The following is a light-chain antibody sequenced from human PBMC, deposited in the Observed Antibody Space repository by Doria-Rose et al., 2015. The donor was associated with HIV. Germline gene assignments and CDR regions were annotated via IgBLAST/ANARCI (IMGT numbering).Light chain of an antibody. CDR1: QSFSSTY. J-gene: IGKJ1*01. V-gene: IGKV3-20*01. CDR3: HQYGTSWT. CDR2: DGS. Sequence: VLTQSPGTLSLSPGERATLSCRASQSFSSTYLAWYQQKPGQAPSLLIYDGSTRATGIPDRFSASGSGTDFTLTINRLEPEDFALYYCHQYGTSWTFGQGTKGEI.